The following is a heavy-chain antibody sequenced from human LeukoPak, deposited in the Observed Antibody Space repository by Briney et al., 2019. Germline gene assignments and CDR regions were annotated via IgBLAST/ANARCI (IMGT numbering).Heavy chain of an antibody. V-gene: IGHV3-7*01. J-gene: IGHJ4*02. CDR1: GFIFSNYW. CDR2: IKENGRDK. CDR3: AKDRHDGGFEY. Sequence: PGGSLRLSCAASGFIFSNYWMRWIRQPPGKGLEWVAYIKENGRDKQYADSMKGRFTISRDNAKNSMFLQVNSLRADDTALYYCAKDRHDGGFEYWGQGTLVTVFS. D-gene: IGHD4-23*01.